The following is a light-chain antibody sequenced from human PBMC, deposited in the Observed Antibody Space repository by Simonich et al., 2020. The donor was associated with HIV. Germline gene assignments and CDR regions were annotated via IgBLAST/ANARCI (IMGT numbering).Light chain of an antibody. CDR2: DVS. Sequence: QSALTQPASVSGSPGQSITISCTGTSSDVGDYNYVSWYQQHPGKAPKLMIYDVSKRPSGVSNRFSGSKSGNTASLTISGLQAVDEADYYCSSYTTSSTFVFGGGTKLAVL. V-gene: IGLV2-14*01. CDR3: SSYTTSSTFV. J-gene: IGLJ3*02. CDR1: SSDVGDYNY.